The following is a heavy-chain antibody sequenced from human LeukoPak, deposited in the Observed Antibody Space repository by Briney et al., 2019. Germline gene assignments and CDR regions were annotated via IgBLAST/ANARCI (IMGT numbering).Heavy chain of an antibody. V-gene: IGHV1-8*03. Sequence: ASVKVSCKASGYTFTRYDINWVRQATGQGLEWMGWMNPTSGNTGYAQKFQGRVTITRNTSISTAYMELSSLRSEDTAVYYCARGRSMWCYDSSGYCTTSSEYNWFDPWGQGPLVTVSS. CDR1: GYTFTRYD. CDR3: ARGRSMWCYDSSGYCTTSSEYNWFDP. D-gene: IGHD3-22*01. J-gene: IGHJ5*02. CDR2: MNPTSGNT.